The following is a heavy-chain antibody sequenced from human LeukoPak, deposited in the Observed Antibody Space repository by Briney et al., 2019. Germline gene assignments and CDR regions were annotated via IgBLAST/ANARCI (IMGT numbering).Heavy chain of an antibody. D-gene: IGHD2-15*01. J-gene: IGHJ4*02. CDR1: GFTFSSFA. CDR2: VSRTGGTK. V-gene: IGHV3-23*01. CDR3: AKRKNSPGYSSLDQ. Sequence: PGGSLRLSCVASGFTFSSFALDWVRQAPGRGLEWISVVSRTGGTKYYADSVKGRFTVSRDNSKNTVYLQMNSLRVDDSAVYYCAKRKNSPGYSSLDQWGQGTLVTVSS.